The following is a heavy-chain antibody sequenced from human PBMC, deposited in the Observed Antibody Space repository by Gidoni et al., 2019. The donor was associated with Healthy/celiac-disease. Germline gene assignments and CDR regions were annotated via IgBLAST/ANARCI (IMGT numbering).Heavy chain of an antibody. CDR2: IYYSGST. CDR3: ANGYSSGWSMNWFDP. J-gene: IGHJ5*02. Sequence: QLQLQESLPGLVKPSETLSLTCTVSGGSISSSSYYWGWIRQPPGKGLEWIGSIYYSGSTYYNPSLKSRVTISVDTSKSQFSLKLSSVTAADTAVYYCANGYSSGWSMNWFDPWGQGTLVTVSS. CDR1: GGSISSSSYY. D-gene: IGHD6-19*01. V-gene: IGHV4-39*01.